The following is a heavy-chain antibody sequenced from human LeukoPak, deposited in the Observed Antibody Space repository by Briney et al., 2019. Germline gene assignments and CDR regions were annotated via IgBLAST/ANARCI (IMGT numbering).Heavy chain of an antibody. V-gene: IGHV4-39*01. CDR1: GGSISSSSYY. CDR2: SYYSGST. J-gene: IGHJ4*02. CDR3: ARHGDSRSPFDY. D-gene: IGHD6-13*01. Sequence: PSETLSLTCTVSGGSISSSSYYWGWIRQPPGKGLEWIGSSYYSGSTYYNPSLKSRVTISVDTSKNQFSLKLSSVTAADTALYYCARHGDSRSPFDYWGQGTLVTVSS.